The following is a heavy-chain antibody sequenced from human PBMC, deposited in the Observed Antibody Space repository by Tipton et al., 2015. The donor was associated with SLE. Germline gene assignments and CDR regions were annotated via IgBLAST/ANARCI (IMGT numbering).Heavy chain of an antibody. CDR3: ARGGGYCSTKSCYWFDP. Sequence: TLSLTCTVSGGSVSSYYWSWIRQPPGKGLEWIGYIYSSGTTNYSPSLKSRVTISVDTSKNQFSLNLSSVTAADTAVYYCARGGGYCSTKSCYWFDPWGPGTLVTVSS. D-gene: IGHD2-2*01. CDR1: GGSVSSYY. V-gene: IGHV4-59*02. CDR2: IYSSGTT. J-gene: IGHJ5*02.